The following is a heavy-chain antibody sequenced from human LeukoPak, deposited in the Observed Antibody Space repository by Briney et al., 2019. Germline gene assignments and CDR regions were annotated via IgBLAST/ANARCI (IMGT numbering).Heavy chain of an antibody. CDR3: ARGTSIAARKPVDY. CDR1: GGSISSGGYY. V-gene: IGHV4-30-2*01. CDR2: IYHSGST. J-gene: IGHJ4*02. D-gene: IGHD6-6*01. Sequence: NPSETLSLTCTVSGGSISSGGYYWSWIRQPPGKGLEWIGYIYHSGSTYYNPSLKSRVTISVDRSKNQFSLKLSSVTAADTAVYYCARGTSIAARKPVDYWGQGTLVTVSS.